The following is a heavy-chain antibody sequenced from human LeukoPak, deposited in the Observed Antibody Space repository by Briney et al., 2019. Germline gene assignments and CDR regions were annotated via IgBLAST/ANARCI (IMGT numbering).Heavy chain of an antibody. Sequence: GRSLRLSCAASGFTFDDYAMHWVRQAPGKGLEWVSGISRNSGNTVYADSVKGRFTISRDNAKNSLFLQMNSLRAEDTALYYFAKDISGGKTWQFFYYMDVGGKGTTGTVS. V-gene: IGHV3-9*01. CDR3: AKDISGGKTWQFFYYMDV. CDR2: ISRNSGNT. D-gene: IGHD1-26*01. J-gene: IGHJ6*03. CDR1: GFTFDDYA.